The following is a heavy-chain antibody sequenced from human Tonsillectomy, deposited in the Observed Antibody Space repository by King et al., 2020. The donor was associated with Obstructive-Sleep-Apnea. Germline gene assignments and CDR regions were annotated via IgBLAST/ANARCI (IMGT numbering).Heavy chain of an antibody. Sequence: QLQESGPGLVKHSETLSLTCTVSGYSISSGYYWGWIRQPPGKGLEWIGSIYHSGSTYYNPSLKSRVTISVDTSKNQFSLKLSSVTAADTAVYYCARDVAGHDYWGQGTLVTVSS. CDR1: GYSISSGYY. D-gene: IGHD2-15*01. CDR3: ARDVAGHDY. CDR2: IYHSGST. V-gene: IGHV4-38-2*02. J-gene: IGHJ4*02.